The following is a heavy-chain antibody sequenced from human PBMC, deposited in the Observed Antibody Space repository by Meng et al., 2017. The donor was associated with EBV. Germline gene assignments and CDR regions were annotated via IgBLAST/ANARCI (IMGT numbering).Heavy chain of an antibody. Sequence: QVQLQESGPGLLKPSVTLSLTCTVSGGSGSSGSYYWSWIRQHPGKGLEWIGYIYYSGSTNYNPSLKSRVTISVDTSKNQFSLKLSSVTAADTAVYYCARGRYYGDYFWFDPWGQGTLVTVSS. CDR2: IYYSGST. CDR3: ARGRYYGDYFWFDP. J-gene: IGHJ5*02. CDR1: GGSGSSGSYY. D-gene: IGHD4-17*01. V-gene: IGHV4-61*01.